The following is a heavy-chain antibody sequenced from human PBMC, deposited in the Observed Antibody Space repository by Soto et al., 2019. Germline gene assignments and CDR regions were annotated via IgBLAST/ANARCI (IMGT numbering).Heavy chain of an antibody. V-gene: IGHV1-69*08. CDR3: AREKKGPNYGMDV. Sequence: QVQLVQSGAEVRKPGSSVKVSCKASGGTFSSYTLSWVRQAPGQGLEWMGRIIPILGITNFAQRLQGRVTITADISTSTAYMELSSLRSEDTAVYYCAREKKGPNYGMDVWGQGTTVTVSS. CDR2: IIPILGIT. J-gene: IGHJ6*02. CDR1: GGTFSSYT.